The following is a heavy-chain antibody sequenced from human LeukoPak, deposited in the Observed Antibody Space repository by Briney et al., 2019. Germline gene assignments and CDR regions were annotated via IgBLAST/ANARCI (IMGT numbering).Heavy chain of an antibody. J-gene: IGHJ4*02. CDR1: GFTFSSYA. CDR2: ISYDGSNK. V-gene: IGHV3-30-3*01. CDR3: ARVSPQQVALTYYFDY. Sequence: GQSLRLSCAASGFTFSSYAMHWVRQAPGKGLEWVAVISYDGSNKYYADSVKGRFTISRDNSKNTLYLQMNSLRAEDTAVYYCARVSPQQVALTYYFDYWGRGTLVTVSS. D-gene: IGHD6-13*01.